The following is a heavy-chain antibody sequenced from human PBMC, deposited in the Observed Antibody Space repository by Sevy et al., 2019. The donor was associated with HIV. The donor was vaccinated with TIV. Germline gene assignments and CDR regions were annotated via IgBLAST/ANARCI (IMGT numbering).Heavy chain of an antibody. J-gene: IGHJ3*02. CDR3: ARDPGVGFDCVLSDAFDI. CDR2: ISSSSSYI. V-gene: IGHV3-21*01. D-gene: IGHD3-9*01. Sequence: GGSLRLSCAASGFTFSSYSMNWVRQAPGKGLEWVSSISSSSSYIYYADSVKGRFTISRDNAKNSLYLQMNSLRAEDTAVYYGARDPGVGFDCVLSDAFDIWGQGTMVTVSS. CDR1: GFTFSSYS.